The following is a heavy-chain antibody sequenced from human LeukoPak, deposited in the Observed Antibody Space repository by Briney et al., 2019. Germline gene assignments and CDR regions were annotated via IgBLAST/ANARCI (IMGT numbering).Heavy chain of an antibody. Sequence: SETLSLTCAVSGGSISSSNWWNWVRQTPGKGLEWIGEIYHRGNTHYNPSLKSRVTISVDTSKNQFSLKLSSVTAADTAVYYCAREWHMDVWGKGTTVTVSS. D-gene: IGHD5-12*01. J-gene: IGHJ6*03. CDR3: AREWHMDV. V-gene: IGHV4-4*02. CDR2: IYHRGNT. CDR1: GGSISSSNW.